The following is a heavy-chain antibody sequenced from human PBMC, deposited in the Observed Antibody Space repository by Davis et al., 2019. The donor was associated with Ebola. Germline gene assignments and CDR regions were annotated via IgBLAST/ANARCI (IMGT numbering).Heavy chain of an antibody. V-gene: IGHV3-23*01. J-gene: IGHJ4*02. CDR3: AKARDDSSGPQGY. CDR1: GFTFSSYA. CDR2: ISGSGGST. D-gene: IGHD3-22*01. Sequence: GESLKISCAASGFTFSSYAMSWVRQAPGKGLEWVSAISGSGGSTYYADSVKGRFTISRDNSKNTLYLQMNSLRAEDTAVYYCAKARDDSSGPQGYWGQGTLVTVSS.